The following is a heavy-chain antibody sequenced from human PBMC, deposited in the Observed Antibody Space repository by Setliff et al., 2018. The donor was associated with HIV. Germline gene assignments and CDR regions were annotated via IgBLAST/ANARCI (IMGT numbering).Heavy chain of an antibody. CDR1: GGSISSSSYY. V-gene: IGHV4-61*05. J-gene: IGHJ2*01. CDR2: INHSGST. Sequence: PSETLSLTCTVSGGSISSSSYYWGWIRQTPGKGLERIGEINHSGSTKFNPSLKSRVTIAIDTSKNQFSLKLTSVTAADTAVYYCARHDGTYCGGDCYLLGYFDLWGRGTLVTVSS. CDR3: ARHDGTYCGGDCYLLGYFDL. D-gene: IGHD2-21*02.